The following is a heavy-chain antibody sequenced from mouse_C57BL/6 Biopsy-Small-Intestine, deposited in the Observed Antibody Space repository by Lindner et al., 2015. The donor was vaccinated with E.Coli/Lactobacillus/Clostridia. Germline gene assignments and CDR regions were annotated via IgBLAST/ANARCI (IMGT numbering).Heavy chain of an antibody. CDR3: ARNYDYDGGYFDC. CDR1: GYTFTSYG. Sequence: VQLQESGAELARPGTSVKLSCKASGYTFTSYGITWVKQRTGQGLEWIGEIYPRNDLTYYNEKFKDKATLTADKSSSTAYMELRSLTSEDSAVFFCARNYDYDGGYFDCWGQGTTLTVSS. J-gene: IGHJ2*01. V-gene: IGHV1-81*01. CDR2: IYPRNDLT. D-gene: IGHD2-4*01.